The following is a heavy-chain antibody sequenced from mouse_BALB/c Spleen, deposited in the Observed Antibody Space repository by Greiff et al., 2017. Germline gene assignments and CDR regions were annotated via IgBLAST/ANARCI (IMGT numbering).Heavy chain of an antibody. CDR2: IRSKSNNYAT. J-gene: IGHJ3*01. Sequence: DVKLVESGGGLVQPKGSLKLSCEASGFTFNTYAMNWVRQAPGKGLEWVARIRSKSNNYATYYAYSVKDRFTISRDDSQSMLYLQMNNLKTEDTAVYYCVRNYGSSYGGFAYWGQGTLVTVSA. D-gene: IGHD1-1*01. CDR1: GFTFNTYA. CDR3: VRNYGSSYGGFAY. V-gene: IGHV10-1*02.